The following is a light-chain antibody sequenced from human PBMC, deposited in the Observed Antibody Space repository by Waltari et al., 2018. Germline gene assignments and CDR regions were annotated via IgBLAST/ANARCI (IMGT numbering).Light chain of an antibody. J-gene: IGKJ4*01. V-gene: IGKV3-15*01. Sequence: EIVMTQSPATLSVSPGERATLSCRTSQSVRTNLAWYQQKPGQAPRLLMYDASTRATGIPARFSGSGSGTEFTVTISSLQSEDFAVYYCKQYNNWSSLTFGGGTKVEIK. CDR2: DAS. CDR1: QSVRTN. CDR3: KQYNNWSSLT.